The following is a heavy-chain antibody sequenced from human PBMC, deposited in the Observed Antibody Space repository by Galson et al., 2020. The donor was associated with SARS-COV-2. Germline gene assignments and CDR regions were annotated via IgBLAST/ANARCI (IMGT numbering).Heavy chain of an antibody. CDR3: ARDPYDYVWGSLPLDF. V-gene: IGHV3-48*03. J-gene: IGHJ4*02. CDR1: GFTFSTYE. D-gene: IGHD3-16*01. CDR2: ISSSGSSI. Sequence: TGGSLRLSCAASGFTFSTYEMHWVRQAPGKGLEWLSYISSSGSSISYADSVKGRFTISRDNAKNSLYLQMNSLRAEDTAVYYCARDPYDYVWGSLPLDFWGQGTLVTVSS.